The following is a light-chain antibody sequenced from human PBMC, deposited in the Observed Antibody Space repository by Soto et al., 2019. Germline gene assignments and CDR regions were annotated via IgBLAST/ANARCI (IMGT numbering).Light chain of an antibody. Sequence: DIVMTQSPLSLPVTPGEPASLSCRSSQSLLHRNGHNYLDWYLQKPGQSPQLLIYMGSNRASGVPDRFSGGGSGTDFTLNSSRVEAEDVGVYYCMQALQTPRTFGQGTKLEIK. V-gene: IGKV2-28*01. CDR2: MGS. CDR1: QSLLHRNGHNY. CDR3: MQALQTPRT. J-gene: IGKJ2*01.